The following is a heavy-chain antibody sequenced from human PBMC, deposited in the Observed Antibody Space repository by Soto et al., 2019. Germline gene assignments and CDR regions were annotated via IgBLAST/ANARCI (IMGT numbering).Heavy chain of an antibody. Sequence: QVQLVESGGGVVQPGRSLRLSCAASGFTFSTYGMHWVRQAPGKGLEWVAVISYDGSNTYYADSVKGRFTISRDNSKNTLYLQMNSLRAEDTPVFYCAKDRGSYFDYWGQGTLVTVSS. CDR1: GFTFSTYG. CDR2: ISYDGSNT. J-gene: IGHJ4*02. V-gene: IGHV3-30*18. CDR3: AKDRGSYFDY. D-gene: IGHD1-26*01.